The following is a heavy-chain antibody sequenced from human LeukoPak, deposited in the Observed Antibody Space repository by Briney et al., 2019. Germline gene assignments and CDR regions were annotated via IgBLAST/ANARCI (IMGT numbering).Heavy chain of an antibody. CDR3: AKDLARITMTLFDP. CDR1: GFTFSSYG. D-gene: IGHD3-22*01. J-gene: IGHJ5*02. Sequence: PGGSLRLSCAASGFTFSSYGMHWVRQAPGKGLEWVAVISYDGSNKYYADSVKGRFTISRDNSKNSLYLQMNSLRAEDTALYYCAKDLARITMTLFDPWGQGTLVTVSS. V-gene: IGHV3-30*18. CDR2: ISYDGSNK.